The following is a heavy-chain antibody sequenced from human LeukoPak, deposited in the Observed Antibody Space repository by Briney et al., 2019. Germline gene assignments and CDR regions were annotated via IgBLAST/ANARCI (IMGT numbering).Heavy chain of an antibody. CDR3: ASLGYRYYFDY. CDR1: GGSISSYY. D-gene: IGHD5-18*01. Sequence: SETLSLTCTVSGGSISSYYWSWIRQLPGKGLEWIGYIYYSGSTNYNPSLKSRVTISVDTSKNQFSLKLSSVTAADTAVYYCASLGYRYYFDYWGQGTLVTVSS. J-gene: IGHJ4*02. CDR2: IYYSGST. V-gene: IGHV4-59*01.